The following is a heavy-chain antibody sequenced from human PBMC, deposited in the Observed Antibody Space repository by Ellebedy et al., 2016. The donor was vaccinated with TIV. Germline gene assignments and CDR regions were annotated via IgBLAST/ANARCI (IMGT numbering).Heavy chain of an antibody. Sequence: SETLSLTXTVSGGSISSSSYYWSWIRQPPGKGLEWIGYIYYSGSTNYNPSLKSRVTISVDTSKNQFSLKLSSVTAADTAVYYCARGAPYQPDTFDYWGQGTLVTVSS. CDR2: IYYSGST. D-gene: IGHD2-2*01. CDR1: GGSISSSSYY. CDR3: ARGAPYQPDTFDY. J-gene: IGHJ4*02. V-gene: IGHV4-61*01.